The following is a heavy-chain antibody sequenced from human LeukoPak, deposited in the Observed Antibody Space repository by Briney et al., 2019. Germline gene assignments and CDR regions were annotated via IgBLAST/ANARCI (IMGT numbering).Heavy chain of an antibody. J-gene: IGHJ4*02. D-gene: IGHD5-18*01. V-gene: IGHV3-30*02. CDR2: IRYDGSNK. CDR1: GFTFSSYG. CDR3: ARDPRGYSYGYIDY. Sequence: GGSLRLSCAASGFTFSSYGMHWVRQAPGKGLEWVAFIRYDGSNKYYADSVKGRFTISRDNAKNSLYLQMNSLRAEDTAVYYCARDPRGYSYGYIDYWGQGTLVTVSS.